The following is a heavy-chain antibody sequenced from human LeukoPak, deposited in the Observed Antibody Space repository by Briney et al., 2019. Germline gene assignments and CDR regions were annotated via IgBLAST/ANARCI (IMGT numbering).Heavy chain of an antibody. V-gene: IGHV3-74*01. D-gene: IGHD4-17*01. J-gene: IGHJ4*02. CDR2: INSDGSTA. CDR1: GFTFRSYW. Sequence: GGSLRLSCAASGFTFRSYWMHWVRQGLGKGLVWVSHINSDGSTANYADSVKGRFTISRDNAKNTLYLQMDSLRAEDTAVYYCASGPDYGDYNYWGRGTLVTVAS. CDR3: ASGPDYGDYNY.